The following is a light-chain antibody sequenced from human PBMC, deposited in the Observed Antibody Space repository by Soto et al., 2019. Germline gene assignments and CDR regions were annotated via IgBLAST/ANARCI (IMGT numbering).Light chain of an antibody. CDR1: TSNIGSNYD. V-gene: IGLV1-40*01. CDR2: GNN. J-gene: IGLJ2*01. CDR3: QSYDSRLSAVV. Sequence: QSVLTQPPSVSGAPGQRVTISCTGSTSNIGSNYDAHWYQQIPGTAPKLLIYGNNNRPSGVPDRFSGSKSATSASLAITGLQADDEADYYCQSYDSRLSAVVFGGGTKVTVL.